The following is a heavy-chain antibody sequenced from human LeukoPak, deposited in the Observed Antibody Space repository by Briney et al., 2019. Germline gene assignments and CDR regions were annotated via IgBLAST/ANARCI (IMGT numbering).Heavy chain of an antibody. D-gene: IGHD2-8*01. Sequence: GGSLRLSCAASGFTFSSYWMSWVRQAPGKGLEWVANIKQDGSEKYYVDSVKGRFTISRDNAKNSLYLQMNSLRAEDTAVYYCARQRGVLMVYATSFDPWGQGTLVTVSS. V-gene: IGHV3-7*01. CDR2: IKQDGSEK. CDR1: GFTFSSYW. J-gene: IGHJ5*02. CDR3: ARQRGVLMVYATSFDP.